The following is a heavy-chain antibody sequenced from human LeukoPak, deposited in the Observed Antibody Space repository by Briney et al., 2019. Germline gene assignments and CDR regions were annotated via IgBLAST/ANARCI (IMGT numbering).Heavy chain of an antibody. Sequence: ASVKVSCKVSGYTLTELSMHWVRQAPGKGLEWMGGFDPEDGETIYAQKFQGRVTLTEDTSTDTAYMELSSLRSADTAMYYCARRDSQGISFDYWGQGTLVTVSS. J-gene: IGHJ4*02. V-gene: IGHV1-24*01. CDR1: GYTLTELS. CDR3: ARRDSQGISFDY. D-gene: IGHD3-3*02. CDR2: FDPEDGET.